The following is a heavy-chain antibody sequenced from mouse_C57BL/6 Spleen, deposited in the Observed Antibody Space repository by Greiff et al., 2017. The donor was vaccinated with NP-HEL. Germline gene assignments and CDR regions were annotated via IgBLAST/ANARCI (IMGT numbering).Heavy chain of an antibody. D-gene: IGHD2-1*01. V-gene: IGHV1-69*01. CDR1: GYTFTSYW. CDR2: IDPSDSYT. J-gene: IGHJ3*01. Sequence: VQLQQPGAELVMPGASVKLSCKASGYTFTSYWMHWVKQRPGQGLEWIGEIDPSDSYTNYNQKFKGKSTLTVDKSSSTAYMQLSSLTSEDSAVYYCASVRENYGNSFAYWGQGTLVTVSA. CDR3: ASVRENYGNSFAY.